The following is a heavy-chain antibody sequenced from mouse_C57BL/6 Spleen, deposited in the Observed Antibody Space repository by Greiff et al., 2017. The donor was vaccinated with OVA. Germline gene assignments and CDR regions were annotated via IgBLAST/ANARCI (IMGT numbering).Heavy chain of an antibody. CDR1: GYTFTDYY. Sequence: EVQLKESGPVLVKPGASVKMSCKASGYTFTDYYMNWVKQSHGKSLEWIGVINPYNGGTSYNQKFKGKATLTVDKSSSTAYMELNSLTSEDSAVYYCASRSYYFDYWGKGTTLTVSS. J-gene: IGHJ2*01. V-gene: IGHV1-19*01. CDR3: ASRSYYFDY. CDR2: INPYNGGT.